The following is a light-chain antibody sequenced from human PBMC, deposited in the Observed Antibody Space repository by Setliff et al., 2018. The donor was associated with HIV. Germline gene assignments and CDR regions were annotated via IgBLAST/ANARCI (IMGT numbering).Light chain of an antibody. CDR3: CSYVGASIYV. Sequence: SVLTQPASVSGSPGQSITISCTGTRSDVGTYNLVSWYQQHPGKVPKLTIYEVSKRPSGVSNRFSGSKSDNTASLTISGLQAEDEADYYCCSYVGASIYVFGTGTKV. J-gene: IGLJ1*01. CDR2: EVS. CDR1: RSDVGTYNL. V-gene: IGLV2-23*02.